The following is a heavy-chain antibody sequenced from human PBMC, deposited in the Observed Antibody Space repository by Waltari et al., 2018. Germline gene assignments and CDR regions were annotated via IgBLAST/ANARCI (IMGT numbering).Heavy chain of an antibody. CDR3: ARGYCSDGSCYSSYYYGMDL. CDR1: GGPFRSYA. J-gene: IGHJ6*02. D-gene: IGHD2-15*01. CDR2: IIPVFKTQ. Sequence: QVQLVQSGAEVKEPGSSVKVSCKASGGPFRSYALSWVRQAPGQGPEWMGGIIPVFKTQKHAHKFQVRLKITADESTRTVYMELTGLKSEETAVYYCARGYCSDGSCYSSYYYGMDLWGQGTTVSVSS. V-gene: IGHV1-69*01.